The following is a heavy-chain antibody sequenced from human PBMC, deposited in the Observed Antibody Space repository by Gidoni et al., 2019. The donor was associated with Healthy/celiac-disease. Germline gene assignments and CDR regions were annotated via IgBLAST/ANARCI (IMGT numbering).Heavy chain of an antibody. CDR1: GGAISSGGYY. V-gene: IGHV4-31*03. CDR2: IYYSGIP. CDR3: ARSHDLCWYFDL. Sequence: QVQRQESGPGLVKTSQTLSLNCTVPGGAISSGGYYWSWIRQHPGKGLGGIGYIYYSGIPYYNPSLKSRVPISVDTSKNQFSLKLSSVTAADTAVYYCARSHDLCWYFDLWGRGTLVTVSS. J-gene: IGHJ2*01.